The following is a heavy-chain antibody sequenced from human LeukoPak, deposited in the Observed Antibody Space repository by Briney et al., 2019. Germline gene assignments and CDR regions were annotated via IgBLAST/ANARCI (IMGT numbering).Heavy chain of an antibody. CDR1: GYSINNGYY. D-gene: IGHD3-9*01. Sequence: PSETLSLTCNVSGYSINNGYYWGWIRQPPGKGLEWIGYIYYSGSTNYNPSLKSRVTISVDTSKNQFSLKLSSVTAADTAVYYCARHNYDILTGPQLDAFDIWGQGTMVTVSS. CDR3: ARHNYDILTGPQLDAFDI. CDR2: IYYSGST. V-gene: IGHV4-59*01. J-gene: IGHJ3*02.